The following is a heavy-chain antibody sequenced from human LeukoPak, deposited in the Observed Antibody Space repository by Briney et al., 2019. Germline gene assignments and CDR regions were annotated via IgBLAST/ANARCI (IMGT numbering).Heavy chain of an antibody. CDR1: GGSISSSSYY. CDR2: IYYSGST. Sequence: PSETLSLTCTVSGGSISSSSYYWGWIRQPPGKGLEWIGSIYYSGSTNYNPSLKSRVTISVDTSKNQFSLKLSSVTAADTAVYYCARGDSSSWYEGDNWFDPWGQGTLVTVSS. CDR3: ARGDSSSWYEGDNWFDP. D-gene: IGHD6-13*01. V-gene: IGHV4-39*07. J-gene: IGHJ5*02.